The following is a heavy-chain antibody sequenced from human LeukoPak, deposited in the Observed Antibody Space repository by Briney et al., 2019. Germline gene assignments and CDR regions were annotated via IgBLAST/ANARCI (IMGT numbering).Heavy chain of an antibody. Sequence: SETLSLTCTVSGGSISSGSYYWGWIRQPPGKGLEWIGSIYHSGSTNYNPSLKSRVTISVDTSKNQFSLKLSSVTAADTAVYYCARGVAVAGYGYWGQGTLVTVSS. CDR1: GGSISSGSYY. V-gene: IGHV4-39*07. D-gene: IGHD6-19*01. J-gene: IGHJ4*02. CDR3: ARGVAVAGYGY. CDR2: IYHSGST.